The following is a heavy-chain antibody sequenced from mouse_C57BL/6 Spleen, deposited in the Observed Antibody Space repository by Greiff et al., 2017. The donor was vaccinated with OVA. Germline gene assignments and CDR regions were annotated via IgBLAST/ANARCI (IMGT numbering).Heavy chain of an antibody. CDR1: GYTFTSYW. Sequence: QVQLKQPGAELVKPGASVKLSCKASGYTFTSYWMHWVKQRPGQGLEWIGMIHPNSGSTNYNEKFKSKATLTVDKSSSTAYMQLSSLTSEDSAVYYCARGTVVGGVYAMDYWGQGTSVTVSS. J-gene: IGHJ4*01. D-gene: IGHD1-1*01. CDR2: IHPNSGST. V-gene: IGHV1-64*01. CDR3: ARGTVVGGVYAMDY.